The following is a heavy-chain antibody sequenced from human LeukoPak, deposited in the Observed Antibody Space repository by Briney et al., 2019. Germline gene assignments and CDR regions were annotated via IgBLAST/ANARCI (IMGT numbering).Heavy chain of an antibody. CDR1: GFTFSTYW. Sequence: GGSLSLSCAASGFTFSTYWMSWVRQAPGKGLEWVATIKEDGRETYYVDSVKGRFTISRDNAKNSLYLQMSRLRAEDTAVYYCARDPLRRYDYWGQGTLLTVSS. V-gene: IGHV3-7*01. J-gene: IGHJ4*02. CDR3: ARDPLRRYDY. CDR2: IKEDGRET.